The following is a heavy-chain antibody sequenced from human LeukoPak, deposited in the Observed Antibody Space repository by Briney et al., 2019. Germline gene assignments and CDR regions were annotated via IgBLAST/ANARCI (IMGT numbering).Heavy chain of an antibody. J-gene: IGHJ4*02. D-gene: IGHD3-10*01. CDR1: GFTFSSYW. CDR2: IRQDGSGK. V-gene: IGHV3-7*01. Sequence: GGSLRLSCAASGFTFSSYWMSWVRQAPGKGLEWVANIRQDGSGKYYVDSVKGRFTISRDNAKNSLYLQMNSLRAEDTAVYYCARAPVLLWFGEVDYWGQGTLVTVSS. CDR3: ARAPVLLWFGEVDY.